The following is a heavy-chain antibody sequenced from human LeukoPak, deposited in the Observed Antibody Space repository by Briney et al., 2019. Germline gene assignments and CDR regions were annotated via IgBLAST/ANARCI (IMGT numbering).Heavy chain of an antibody. CDR1: GFTFSSYA. D-gene: IGHD6-13*01. CDR2: ISGSGGST. V-gene: IGHV3-23*01. CDR3: AILYSSSWYVGY. Sequence: GGSLRLSCAASGFTFSSYAMSWVRQAPGKGLEWVSGISGSGGSTYYADSVKGRFTITRDNSKNTLYLQMNSLRAEDTAVYYCAILYSSSWYVGYWGQETLVTVSS. J-gene: IGHJ4*02.